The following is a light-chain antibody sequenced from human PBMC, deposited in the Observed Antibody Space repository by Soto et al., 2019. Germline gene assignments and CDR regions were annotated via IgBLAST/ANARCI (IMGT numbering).Light chain of an antibody. Sequence: VMTLSPLKLSLSPGERATLSCMATQRVGSTYLAWYQQKPGQAPRLLIFGVSNRAAGIPARFSGSGSGTEFTLTISSLQSEDFAVYYCQQYGDWPFTFGQGSKVDI. J-gene: IGKJ3*01. CDR1: QRVGSTY. CDR2: GVS. V-gene: IGKV3-15*01. CDR3: QQYGDWPFT.